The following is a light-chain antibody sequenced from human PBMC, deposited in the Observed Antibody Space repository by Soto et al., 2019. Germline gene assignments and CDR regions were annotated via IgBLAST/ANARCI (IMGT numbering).Light chain of an antibody. CDR2: AAS. V-gene: IGKV1-39*01. CDR1: QSISSY. J-gene: IGKJ1*01. CDR3: QQSYSTPGT. Sequence: DIQMTQSPSSLSASVGDRVTITCRASQSISSYLNWYQQKPGKAPKLLIYAASSLQSGVPSRFSGSGSGTXXXXXXXSLQPEDFATYYCQQSYSTPGTFGQGTKVEIK.